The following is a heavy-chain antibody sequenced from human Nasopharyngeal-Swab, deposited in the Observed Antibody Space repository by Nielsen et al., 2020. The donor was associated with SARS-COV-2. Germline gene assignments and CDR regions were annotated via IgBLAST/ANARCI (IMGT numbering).Heavy chain of an antibody. Sequence: GGSLRLSCAASGFTFSSYGMHWVRQAPGKGLEWVAVIWYDGSNKYYADSVKGRFTISRDNSKNTLCLQMNSLRAEDTAVYYCARAPEGTYYYDSSGYGYFDYWGQGTLVTVSS. J-gene: IGHJ4*02. V-gene: IGHV3-30*19. CDR1: GFTFSSYG. D-gene: IGHD3-22*01. CDR2: IWYDGSNK. CDR3: ARAPEGTYYYDSSGYGYFDY.